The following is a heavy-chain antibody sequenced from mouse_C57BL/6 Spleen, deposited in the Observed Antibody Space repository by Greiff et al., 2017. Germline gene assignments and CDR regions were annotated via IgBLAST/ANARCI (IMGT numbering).Heavy chain of an antibody. V-gene: IGHV5-16*01. J-gene: IGHJ1*03. CDR1: GFTFSDYY. CDR2: INYDGSST. D-gene: IGHD1-1*01. CDR3: ARDPGSSWYFDV. Sequence: EVKLMESEGGLVQPGSSMKLSCTASGFTFSDYYMAWVRQVPEKGLEWVANINYDGSSTYYLDSLKSRFIISRDNAKNILYLQMSSLKSEDTATYYCARDPGSSWYFDVWGTGTTVTVSS.